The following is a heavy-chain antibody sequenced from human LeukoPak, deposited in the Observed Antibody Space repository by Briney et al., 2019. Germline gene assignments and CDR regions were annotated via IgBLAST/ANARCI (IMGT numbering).Heavy chain of an antibody. Sequence: GASVKVSCKASGYTFTDFYMHWVRQAPAQGLEWMGWINPNSGGTDYAQKFQGRVTMTTDSSDSTAYMELSRLTSDDTAVYYCARAAGIGFVNWFDPWGQGALVTVSP. J-gene: IGHJ5*02. D-gene: IGHD3-10*01. V-gene: IGHV1-2*02. CDR2: INPNSGGT. CDR1: GYTFTDFY. CDR3: ARAAGIGFVNWFDP.